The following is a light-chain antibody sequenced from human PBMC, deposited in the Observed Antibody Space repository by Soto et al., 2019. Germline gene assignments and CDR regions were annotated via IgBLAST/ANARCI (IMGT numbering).Light chain of an antibody. CDR2: EVN. Sequence: QSALTQPASVSGSPGQSITISCTGTSSDIGGYNFVSWYQQYPGKAPKLIIYEVNNRPSGASNRFSASKSGNTASLTISGLQAEDEADYYCSSYISSITPYVFGTGTKLTVL. CDR1: SSDIGGYNF. CDR3: SSYISSITPYV. V-gene: IGLV2-14*01. J-gene: IGLJ1*01.